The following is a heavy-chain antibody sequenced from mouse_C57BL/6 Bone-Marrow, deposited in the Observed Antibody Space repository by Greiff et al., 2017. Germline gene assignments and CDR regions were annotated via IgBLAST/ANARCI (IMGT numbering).Heavy chain of an antibody. CDR2: ISSGSSTI. CDR3: ARRAYSSGFAY. Sequence: EVKVVESGGGLVKPGGSLKLSCAASGFTFSDYGMHWVRQAPEQGLEWVAYISSGSSTIYYADTVKGRFTISSDNAKITLFLQRTSLRSEDAAIYYCARRAYSSGFAYWGQGTLVTVSA. CDR1: GFTFSDYG. J-gene: IGHJ3*01. D-gene: IGHD2-5*01. V-gene: IGHV5-17*01.